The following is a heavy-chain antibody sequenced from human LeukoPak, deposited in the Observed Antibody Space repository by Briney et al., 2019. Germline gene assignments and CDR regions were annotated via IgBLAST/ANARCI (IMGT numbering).Heavy chain of an antibody. CDR2: IYADDSTT. CDR3: VCTMGSTTSFDY. Sequence: GESLKISGKGSVYSFTNYWIGWVRQMPGKGLEWMGLIYADDSTTRYRPSVQGQVTISADTSISTAYLQWNSLQASDSATYYCVCTMGSTTSFDYWGQGTLVTVSS. V-gene: IGHV5-51*01. J-gene: IGHJ4*02. CDR1: VYSFTNYW. D-gene: IGHD1-1*01.